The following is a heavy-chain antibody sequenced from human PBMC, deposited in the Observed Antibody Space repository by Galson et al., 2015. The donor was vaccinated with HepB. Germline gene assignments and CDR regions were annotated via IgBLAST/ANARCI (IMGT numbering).Heavy chain of an antibody. CDR1: GYTFTSYG. D-gene: IGHD3-22*01. CDR3: ARGSYDSSNLGWFDP. CDR2: IIPIFGTA. V-gene: IGHV1-69*13. Sequence: SVKVSCKASGYTFTSYGISWVRQAPGQGLEWMGGIIPIFGTANYAQKFQGRVTITADESTSTAYMELSSLRSEDTAVYYCARGSYDSSNLGWFDPWGQGTLFTVSS. J-gene: IGHJ5*02.